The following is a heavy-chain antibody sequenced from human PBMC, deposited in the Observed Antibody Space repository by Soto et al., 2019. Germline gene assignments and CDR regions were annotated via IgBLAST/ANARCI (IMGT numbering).Heavy chain of an antibody. D-gene: IGHD3-22*01. CDR3: ARGAMLQYYYDSSGYGSGAFDI. CDR2: IIPIFGTA. Sequence: SVKVSCKASGGTFSGYAISWVRQAPGQGLERMGGIIPIFGTANYAQKFQGRVTITADESTSTAYMELSSLRSEDTAVYYCARGAMLQYYYDSSGYGSGAFDIWGQGTMVTVSS. CDR1: GGTFSGYA. J-gene: IGHJ3*02. V-gene: IGHV1-69*13.